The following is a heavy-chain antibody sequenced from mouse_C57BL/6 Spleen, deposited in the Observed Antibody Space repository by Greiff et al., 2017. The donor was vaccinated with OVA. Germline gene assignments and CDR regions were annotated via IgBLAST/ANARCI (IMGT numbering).Heavy chain of an antibody. V-gene: IGHV1-72*01. CDR3: ARWDYSNCVGYAMDY. J-gene: IGHJ4*01. D-gene: IGHD2-5*01. Sequence: QVQLQQPGAELVKPGASVTLSCKASGYTFTSYWMHWVKQRPGRGLEWIGRIDPNSGGTKYNEKFKSKATLTVDKPSSTAYMQLSSLTSEDSAVYDCARWDYSNCVGYAMDYWGQGTSVTVSS. CDR2: IDPNSGGT. CDR1: GYTFTSYW.